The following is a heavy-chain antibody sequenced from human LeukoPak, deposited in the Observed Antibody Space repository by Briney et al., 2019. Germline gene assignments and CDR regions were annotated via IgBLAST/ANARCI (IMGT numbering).Heavy chain of an antibody. J-gene: IGHJ4*02. Sequence: SETLSLTCAVSGGSVSRSNWWNWVRQPPGKGLEWIGEIHHSGSTNYNPSLKSRVTMSVDKSKNQFSLKLSSVTAADTAVYYCARDPGGYSGYGRGYYFDFWGQGTLVTVSS. CDR1: GGSVSRSNW. D-gene: IGHD5-12*01. V-gene: IGHV4-4*02. CDR3: ARDPGGYSGYGRGYYFDF. CDR2: IHHSGST.